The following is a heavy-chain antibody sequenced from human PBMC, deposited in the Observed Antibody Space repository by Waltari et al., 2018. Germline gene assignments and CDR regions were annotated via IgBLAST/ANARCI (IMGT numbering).Heavy chain of an antibody. CDR1: GGSIRSRSDY. CDR2: IYYSWST. D-gene: IGHD4-4*01. CDR3: ARYRDGPTVSWFDP. J-gene: IGHJ5*02. V-gene: IGHV4-39*07. Sequence: QLQLQESGTGLVKPSETLSITCTVYGGSIRSRSDYGGWIRQPPGKGLDVIVMIYYSWSTYDNPSLTSRATISVDTSKNQFSRTLSIVTPADTPGDYCARYRDGPTVSWFDPWCQGTLVTVSS.